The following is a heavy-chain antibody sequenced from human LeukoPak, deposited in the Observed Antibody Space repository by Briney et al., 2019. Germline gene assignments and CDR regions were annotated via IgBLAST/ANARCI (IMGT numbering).Heavy chain of an antibody. CDR3: AKDSYYDSSGYYYHPDY. Sequence: GGSLRLSCAASGFTFSSYAMSWVRQAPGKGLEWVSAISGSGGSTYYADSVKGRFTISRDNSKNTLYLQMNSLRAEDTAVYYCAKDSYYDSSGYYYHPDYWGQGTLVTVSS. J-gene: IGHJ4*02. CDR2: ISGSGGST. D-gene: IGHD3-22*01. V-gene: IGHV3-23*01. CDR1: GFTFSSYA.